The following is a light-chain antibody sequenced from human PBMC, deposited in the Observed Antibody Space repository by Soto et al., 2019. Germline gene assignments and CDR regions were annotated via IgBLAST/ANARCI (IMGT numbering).Light chain of an antibody. CDR1: QSVSGW. Sequence: DIQMTQSPSAPSSSFGDTVAITCRASQSVSGWLAWYQQKPGKAPKLLIYDASDLETGVPSRFSGSGSGTGCTFTISSLKTEDCATYDCQQYESLPLTFGQGTRLEIK. J-gene: IGKJ5*01. V-gene: IGKV1-33*01. CDR3: QQYESLPLT. CDR2: DAS.